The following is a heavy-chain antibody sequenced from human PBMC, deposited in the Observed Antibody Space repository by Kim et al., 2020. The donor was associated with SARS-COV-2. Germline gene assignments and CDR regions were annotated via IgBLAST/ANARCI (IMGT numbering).Heavy chain of an antibody. CDR3: AAEGGAYCTGGVCYTGGVDP. J-gene: IGHJ5*02. CDR2: IVVGSGNT. D-gene: IGHD2-8*02. CDR1: GFTFTSSA. Sequence: SVKVSCKASGFTFTSSAVQWVRQARGQRLEWIGWIVVGSGNTNYAQKFQERVTITRDMSTSTAYMELSSLRSEDTAVYYCAAEGGAYCTGGVCYTGGVDPWGQGTLVTVSS. V-gene: IGHV1-58*01.